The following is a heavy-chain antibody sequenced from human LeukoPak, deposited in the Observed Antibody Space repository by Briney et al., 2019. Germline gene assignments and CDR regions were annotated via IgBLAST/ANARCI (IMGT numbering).Heavy chain of an antibody. Sequence: GRSLRLSCAASGFTFDDYAMHWVRQAPGKGLEWVSGISWNSGSIGYADSVKGRFTISRDNAKNSLYLQMNSLRAEDTALYYCAKDMSESMIVVFDYWGQGTLVTVSS. V-gene: IGHV3-9*01. CDR1: GFTFDDYA. CDR3: AKDMSESMIVVFDY. D-gene: IGHD3-22*01. J-gene: IGHJ4*02. CDR2: ISWNSGSI.